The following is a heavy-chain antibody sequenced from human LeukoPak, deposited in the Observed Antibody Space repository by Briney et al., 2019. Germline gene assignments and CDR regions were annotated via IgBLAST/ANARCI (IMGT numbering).Heavy chain of an antibody. CDR1: GYTLTKLS. CDR3: AIEFITMARAMSMYV. D-gene: IGHD3-10*01. V-gene: IGHV1-24*01. J-gene: IGHJ6*04. Sequence: ASVKVSCKVSGYTLTKLSMHWVRQAPGKGLEWMGGFDPEDGETIYAQKFQGRVTMTEDTSTNTAYMELSSLRSEDTAVYYCAIEFITMARAMSMYVWGKGTTVTVSS. CDR2: FDPEDGET.